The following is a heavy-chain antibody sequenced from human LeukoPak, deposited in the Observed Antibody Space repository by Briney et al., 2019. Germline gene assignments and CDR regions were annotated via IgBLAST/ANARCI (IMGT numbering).Heavy chain of an antibody. Sequence: PSETLSLTCVVYGGSFSGYYWSWIRQPPGKGLEWIGYIYYSGSTNYNPSLKSRVTISVDTSKNQFSLKLSSVTAADTAVYYCARHNPQFYGMDVWGQGTTVTVSS. CDR3: ARHNPQFYGMDV. CDR2: IYYSGST. CDR1: GGSFSGYY. J-gene: IGHJ6*02. D-gene: IGHD1-14*01. V-gene: IGHV4-59*08.